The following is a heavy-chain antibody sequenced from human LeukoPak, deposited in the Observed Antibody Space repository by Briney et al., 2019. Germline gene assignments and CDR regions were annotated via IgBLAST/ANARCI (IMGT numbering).Heavy chain of an antibody. V-gene: IGHV3-53*01. CDR3: ATSYYYYYMDV. Sequence: GGSLRLSCAASGFTVSSNYMSWVRQAPGKGLEWVSVIYSGGSTYYADSVKGRFTISRDNSENTLYLQMNSLRAEDTAVYYCATSYYYYYMDVWGKGTTVTVSS. CDR1: GFTVSSNY. CDR2: IYSGGST. J-gene: IGHJ6*03.